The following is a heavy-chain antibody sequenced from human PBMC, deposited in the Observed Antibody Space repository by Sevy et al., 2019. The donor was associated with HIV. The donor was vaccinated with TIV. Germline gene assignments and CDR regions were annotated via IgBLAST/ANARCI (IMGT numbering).Heavy chain of an antibody. V-gene: IGHV3-74*01. CDR3: ARDPDTHSGSYPFDY. CDR1: GFTFSSYW. D-gene: IGHD1-26*01. CDR2: INSDGSST. J-gene: IGHJ4*02. Sequence: GGSLRLSCAASGFTFSSYWMHWVRQAPGKGLVWVSRINSDGSSTSYADSVKGRFTISRDNAKNTLYLQMNSLRAEDTVVYYCARDPDTHSGSYPFDYWGQGTLVTVSS.